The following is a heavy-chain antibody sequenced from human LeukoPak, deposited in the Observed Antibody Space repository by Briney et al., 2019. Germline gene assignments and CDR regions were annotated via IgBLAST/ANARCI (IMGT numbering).Heavy chain of an antibody. D-gene: IGHD5-18*01. Sequence: SETLSLTCAVYGGSFSGYSWSWIRQPPGKGLEWIGYIYHSGRTFYNPSLKSRVTISVDTSKNQISLEATSVTAADTAVYYCARDGGYGHYDYWGRGTLVTVSS. J-gene: IGHJ4*02. CDR3: ARDGGYGHYDY. V-gene: IGHV4-30-2*01. CDR1: GGSFSGYS. CDR2: IYHSGRT.